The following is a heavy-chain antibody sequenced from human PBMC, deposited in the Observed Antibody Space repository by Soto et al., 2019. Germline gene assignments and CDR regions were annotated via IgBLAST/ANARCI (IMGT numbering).Heavy chain of an antibody. V-gene: IGHV3-7*04. Sequence: EVQLVESGGGLVQPGGSLRLSCAASGFTFSSYWMSWVRQAPGKGLEWVANIKQDGSEKYYVDSVKGRFTISRDNAKNSLYLQMNSLRAEDTAVYYCARVMVYAQKGPSDYWGKGTLVTVSS. CDR1: GFTFSSYW. J-gene: IGHJ4*02. CDR3: ARVMVYAQKGPSDY. CDR2: IKQDGSEK. D-gene: IGHD2-8*01.